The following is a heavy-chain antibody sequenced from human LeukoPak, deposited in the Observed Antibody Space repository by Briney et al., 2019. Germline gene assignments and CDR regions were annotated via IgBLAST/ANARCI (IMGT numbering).Heavy chain of an antibody. CDR1: GYTFIAYH. CDR2: IIPIFGTA. D-gene: IGHD3-22*01. J-gene: IGHJ4*02. V-gene: IGHV1-69*13. CDR3: ARVFYYYDSSGREYFDY. Sequence: ASVKVSCTASGYTFIAYHMHWVRQAPGQGLEWMGGIIPIFGTANYAQKFQGRVTITADEFTSTAYMELSSLRSEDTAVYYCARVFYYYDSSGREYFDYWGQGTLVTVSS.